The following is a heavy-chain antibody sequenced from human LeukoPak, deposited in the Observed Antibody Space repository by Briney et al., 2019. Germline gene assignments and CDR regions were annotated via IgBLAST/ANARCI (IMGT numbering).Heavy chain of an antibody. CDR2: IYTSGST. CDR3: ARDPQQLVNSYYYYYGMDV. Sequence: PSETLSLTCTVSGGSISSYYWSWIRQPAGKGLEWIGRIYTSGSTNYNPSLKSRVTMSVDTSKNQFSLKLSSVTAADTAVYYCARDPQQLVNSYYYYYGMDVWGQGTTVTVSS. J-gene: IGHJ6*02. CDR1: GGSISSYY. V-gene: IGHV4-4*07. D-gene: IGHD6-13*01.